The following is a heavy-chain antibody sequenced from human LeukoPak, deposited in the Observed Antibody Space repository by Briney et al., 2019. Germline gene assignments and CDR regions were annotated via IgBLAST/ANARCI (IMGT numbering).Heavy chain of an antibody. CDR2: INPNSGGT. J-gene: IGHJ6*03. V-gene: IGHV1-2*02. D-gene: IGHD2-2*01. CDR1: GYTFTGYY. CDR3: ARGGDIVVVPAATPYYYYYMDV. Sequence: ASVKVSCKASGYTFTGYYMHWVRQAPGQGLEWMGWINPNSGGTNYAQKFQGRVTMTRDTSISTAYMELSRLRSDDTAVYYCARGGDIVVVPAATPYYYYYMDVWGKGTTVTISS.